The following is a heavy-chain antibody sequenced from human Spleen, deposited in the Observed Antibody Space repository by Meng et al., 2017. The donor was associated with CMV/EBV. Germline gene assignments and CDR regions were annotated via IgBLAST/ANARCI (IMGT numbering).Heavy chain of an antibody. V-gene: IGHV3-74*01. D-gene: IGHD6-19*01. J-gene: IGHJ6*02. CDR3: ARDGIAVAGNEDYYYYGMDV. CDR1: GFTFSNYW. CDR2: ITDDGIYR. Sequence: GESLKISCAASGFTFSNYWMYWVRQAPERGLEWISGITDDGIYRHYVDSVKGRFTISRDNSKNTLYLQMNSLRAEDTAVYYCARDGIAVAGNEDYYYYGMDVWGQGTTVTVSS.